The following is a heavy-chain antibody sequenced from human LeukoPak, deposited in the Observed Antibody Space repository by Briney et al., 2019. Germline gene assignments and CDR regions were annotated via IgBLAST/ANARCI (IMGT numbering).Heavy chain of an antibody. CDR3: ARGEFGELLYYGLDYFDY. D-gene: IGHD3-10*01. J-gene: IGHJ4*02. Sequence: ASVKVSCKASGYTFTSYGISWVRQAPGQGLEWMGWISAYNGNTNYAQKLQGRVTMTTDTSTSTAYMELRSLRSEDTAVYYCARGEFGELLYYGLDYFDYWGQGTLVTVSS. CDR1: GYTFTSYG. CDR2: ISAYNGNT. V-gene: IGHV1-18*01.